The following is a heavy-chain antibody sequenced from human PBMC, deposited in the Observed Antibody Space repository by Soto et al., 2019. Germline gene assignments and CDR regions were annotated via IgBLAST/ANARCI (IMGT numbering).Heavy chain of an antibody. Sequence: QVQLQESGPGLVKPSETLSLTCTVSGGSISNYYWSWVRQSPGKGLEWIGYIFYIGTTSYNPSLKSRVTISPDTSKNQFSLKLRSVTAADTAVYYCVRGGGGYGNGTIDYWGQGTLVTVSS. V-gene: IGHV4-59*01. J-gene: IGHJ4*02. CDR2: IFYIGTT. CDR3: VRGGGGYGNGTIDY. CDR1: GGSISNYY. D-gene: IGHD5-18*01.